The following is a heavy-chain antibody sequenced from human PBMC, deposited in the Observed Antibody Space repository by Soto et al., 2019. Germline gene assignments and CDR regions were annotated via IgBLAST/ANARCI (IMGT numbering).Heavy chain of an antibody. CDR1: GFSLSTSGVG. D-gene: IGHD7-27*01. CDR2: IYWDDDK. V-gene: IGHV2-5*02. J-gene: IGHJ4*02. Sequence: QITLKESGPPLVKPTQTLTLTCTFSGFSLSTSGVGVGWIRQPPGKALEWLALIYWDDDKRYSPSLKSRLTITKDTSKNQVVITMTNMDPVDTATYYCAHSLIPNWGSRGAFDYWGQGTLVTVSS. CDR3: AHSLIPNWGSRGAFDY.